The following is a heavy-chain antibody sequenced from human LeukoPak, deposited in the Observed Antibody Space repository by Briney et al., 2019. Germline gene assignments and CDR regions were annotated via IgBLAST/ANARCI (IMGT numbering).Heavy chain of an antibody. V-gene: IGHV4-30-4*07. CDR2: IYYTGNT. CDR3: ARADYYDSSGYW. Sequence: SQTLSLTCTVSGGSISSGGYSWSWIRQPPGKGMEFIAYIYYTGNTYFNPSLKSRVTISVDTSKNQFSLKLSSVTAADTAVYYCARADYYDSSGYWWGQGTLVTVSS. J-gene: IGHJ4*02. D-gene: IGHD3-22*01. CDR1: GGSISSGGYS.